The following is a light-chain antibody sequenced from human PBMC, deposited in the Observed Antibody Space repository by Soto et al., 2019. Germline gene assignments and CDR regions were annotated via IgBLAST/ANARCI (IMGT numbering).Light chain of an antibody. J-gene: IGLJ1*01. V-gene: IGLV2-14*03. CDR3: SSYTTSTTYV. Sequence: QSALTQPVSVSGSPGQSIAISCTGTSSDVAAYNYVSWFQQHPGKAPKLMIYDVGSRPSGVSNRFSGSKSGNTASLTISGLQAEDEADYYCSSYTTSTTYVFGTGTKLTVL. CDR1: SSDVAAYNY. CDR2: DVG.